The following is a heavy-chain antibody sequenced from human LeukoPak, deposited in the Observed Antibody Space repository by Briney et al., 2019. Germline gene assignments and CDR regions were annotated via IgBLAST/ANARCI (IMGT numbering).Heavy chain of an antibody. D-gene: IGHD3-3*01. Sequence: GGSLRLSCAASGFTFDDYGMSWVRHAPGKGLEWVSGINWNGGSTVYADSVKGRFTISRDNAKNSLYLQMNSLRAEDTALYYCARDLWYYDFWSGYPMESDYWGQGTLVTVSS. V-gene: IGHV3-20*04. CDR2: INWNGGST. CDR1: GFTFDDYG. CDR3: ARDLWYYDFWSGYPMESDY. J-gene: IGHJ4*02.